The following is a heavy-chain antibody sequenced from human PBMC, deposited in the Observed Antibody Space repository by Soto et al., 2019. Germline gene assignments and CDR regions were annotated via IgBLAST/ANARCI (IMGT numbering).Heavy chain of an antibody. CDR3: AREGFSSLSSAYSWFDP. J-gene: IGHJ5*02. CDR1: GDSVSSDRAA. V-gene: IGHV6-1*01. CDR2: TYYRSKWYN. D-gene: IGHD4-4*01. Sequence: SQTLSLTCAISGDSVSSDRAAWNWIRQSPSRGLEWLGRTYYRSKWYNDSAVSVKSRITISADTSNNQFSLRLNSVTPEDTAVYYSAREGFSSLSSAYSWFDPWGQGTLVTVSS.